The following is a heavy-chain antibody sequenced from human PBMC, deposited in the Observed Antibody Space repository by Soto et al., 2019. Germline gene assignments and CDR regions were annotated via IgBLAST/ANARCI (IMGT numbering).Heavy chain of an antibody. Sequence: GGSLRLSCAASGFTFSSYGMHWVRQAPGKGLEWVAVISYDGSNKYYADSVKGRFTISRDNSKNTLYLQMNSLRAEDTAVYYCAKGPSIYCSSGYYFDYWGQGTLVTVSS. J-gene: IGHJ4*02. CDR2: ISYDGSNK. D-gene: IGHD6-13*01. CDR3: AKGPSIYCSSGYYFDY. V-gene: IGHV3-30*18. CDR1: GFTFSSYG.